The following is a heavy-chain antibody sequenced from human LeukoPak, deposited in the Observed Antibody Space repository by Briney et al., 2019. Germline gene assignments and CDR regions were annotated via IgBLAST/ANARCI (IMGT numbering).Heavy chain of an antibody. D-gene: IGHD5-12*01. J-gene: IGHJ3*01. CDR1: GFSFSTYG. Sequence: GGSLRLSCVASGFSFSTYGMHWVRQAPGKGLEWVAVISSDGNHYLYVDSVKGRFTISRDNSKNTLYLQMDSLRAEDTAFYYCAKEYRDFSGYDYWGQGTMVAVSS. V-gene: IGHV3-30*18. CDR3: AKEYRDFSGYDY. CDR2: ISSDGNHY.